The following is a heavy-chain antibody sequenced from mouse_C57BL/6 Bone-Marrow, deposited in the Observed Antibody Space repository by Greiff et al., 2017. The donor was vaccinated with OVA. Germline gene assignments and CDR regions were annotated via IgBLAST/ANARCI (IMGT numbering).Heavy chain of an antibody. Sequence: EVQLQQSGPELVKPGASVKISCKASGYTFTDYYMNWVKQSHGKSLEWIGDINPNNGGTSYNQKFKGKATLTVDKSSSTAYMELRSLTSEDSAVYYCARDSSGPAYWGQGTTLTVSS. CDR2: INPNNGGT. CDR1: GYTFTDYY. CDR3: ARDSSGPAY. D-gene: IGHD3-2*02. V-gene: IGHV1-26*01. J-gene: IGHJ2*01.